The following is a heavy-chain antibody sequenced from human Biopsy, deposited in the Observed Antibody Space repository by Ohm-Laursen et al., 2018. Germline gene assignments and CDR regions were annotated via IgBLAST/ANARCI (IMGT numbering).Heavy chain of an antibody. CDR2: IYNTETT. V-gene: IGHV4-39*01. CDR1: GGSISSSTTYY. D-gene: IGHD1-26*01. J-gene: IGHJ2*01. Sequence: SDTLSLTCIVSGGSISSSTTYYWAWLRQPPGKGLEWIGSIYNTETTFYNPSLKSRVTISVDTSMNHLSLRLTSVTAADTAVYYCARHAPSYSGSYWRYLDLWGRGTLVTVSS. CDR3: ARHAPSYSGSYWRYLDL.